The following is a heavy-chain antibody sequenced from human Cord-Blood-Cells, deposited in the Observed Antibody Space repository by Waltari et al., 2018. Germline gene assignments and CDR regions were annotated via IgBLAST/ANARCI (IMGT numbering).Heavy chain of an antibody. Sequence: QVQLVQSGAEVKKPGASVKVSCKASGYIFTRYDLNWVRQATGQGLEWMGWMNPNSGNTGYAQKFQGRVTMTRNTSISTAYMELSSLRSEDTAVYYCYSGSDAFDIWGQGTMVTVSS. CDR1: GYIFTRYD. V-gene: IGHV1-8*01. CDR2: MNPNSGNT. CDR3: YSGSDAFDI. D-gene: IGHD3-10*01. J-gene: IGHJ3*02.